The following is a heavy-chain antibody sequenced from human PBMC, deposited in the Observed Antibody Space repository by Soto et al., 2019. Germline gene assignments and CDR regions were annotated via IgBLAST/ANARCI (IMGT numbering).Heavy chain of an antibody. CDR3: ARGWVEGLSRQPPTDY. CDR1: GFTFSRYW. J-gene: IGHJ4*02. D-gene: IGHD3-3*01. CDR2: IDSYGSAT. Sequence: SGGSLRLSCAASGFTFSRYWMHWVRQAPGKGLVWVSRIDSYGSATSQVDSVEGRFTISRDNAKNTLCLQMNSLRAEDTAVYYCARGWVEGLSRQPPTDYWGQGTLVTVSS. V-gene: IGHV3-74*01.